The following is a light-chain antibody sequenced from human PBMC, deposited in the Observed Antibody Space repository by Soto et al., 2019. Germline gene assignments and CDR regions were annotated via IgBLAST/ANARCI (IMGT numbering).Light chain of an antibody. CDR3: QNYHLALGT. CDR1: QDIINH. J-gene: IGKJ5*01. V-gene: IGKV1-27*01. Sequence: QSPSSLSASVGDTVTITCRASQDIINHLAWYQQRPGKVPNLLIYGASTLHSGVPSRFRGSGSGTHFTLTISSLQPEDVATYYCQNYHLALGTFGQGTRLEIK. CDR2: GAS.